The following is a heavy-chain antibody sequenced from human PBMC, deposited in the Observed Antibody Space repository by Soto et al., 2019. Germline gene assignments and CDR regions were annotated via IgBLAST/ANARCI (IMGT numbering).Heavy chain of an antibody. D-gene: IGHD3-10*01. J-gene: IGHJ4*02. CDR3: ARGPYGSGGSELDH. CDR2: IHADTGGT. V-gene: IGHV1-3*01. CDR1: GYSFSSYV. Sequence: QVHLVQSGAEVKKPGASVKVSCKASGYSFSSYVLHWVRQAPGERPEWMGWIHADTGGTKYSQVFQGRVAMTRDTSATTAYIETNSLRSADTAVYFCARGPYGSGGSELDHWGQGTLVTVSS.